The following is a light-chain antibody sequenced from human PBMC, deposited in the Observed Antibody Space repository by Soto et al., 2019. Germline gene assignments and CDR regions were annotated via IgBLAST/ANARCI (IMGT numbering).Light chain of an antibody. CDR1: QDIRNT. V-gene: IGKV1-6*01. CDR2: AAS. CDR3: LQYYNFSWT. J-gene: IGKJ1*01. Sequence: IQMTQSPSTLSASVGDRVAISCRASQDIRNTLAWYQQKPGEAPKLLIFAASNLQSGVPSRFSGSGSVTDFTLAITGLQPEDFATYYCLQYYNFSWTFGQGTKVDIK.